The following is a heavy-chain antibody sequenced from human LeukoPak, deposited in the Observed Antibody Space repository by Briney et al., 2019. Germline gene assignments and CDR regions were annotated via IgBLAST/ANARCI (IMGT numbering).Heavy chain of an antibody. CDR3: AREEALGSGSFDY. J-gene: IGHJ4*02. V-gene: IGHV4-59*11. CDR1: GGSISTHY. CDR2: IYYSGST. D-gene: IGHD1-26*01. Sequence: SETLSLTCTGPGGSISTHYWSWIRQPPGKGLEWIGYIYYSGSTNYNPSLKSRVTISVDTSKNQFSLKLGSVTAADTAVYYCAREEALGSGSFDYWGQGTLVTVSS.